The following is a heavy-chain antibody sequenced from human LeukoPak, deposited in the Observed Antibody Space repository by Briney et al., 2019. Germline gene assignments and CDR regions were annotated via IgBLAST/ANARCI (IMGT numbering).Heavy chain of an antibody. J-gene: IGHJ6*03. CDR3: AKDPPYDFWSGYYYYMDV. V-gene: IGHV3-30*02. CDR1: GFTFSSYG. CDR2: IRYDGSNK. Sequence: GGSLRLSCAASGFTFSSYGMHWVRQAPGKGLEWVAFIRYDGSNKYYADSVKGRFTISRDNSKNTLYLQMNSLRAEDTAVYYCAKDPPYDFWSGYYYYMDVWGKGTTVTVSS. D-gene: IGHD3-3*01.